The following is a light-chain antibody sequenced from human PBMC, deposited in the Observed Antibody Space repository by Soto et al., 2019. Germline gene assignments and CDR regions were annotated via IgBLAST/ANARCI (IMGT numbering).Light chain of an antibody. J-gene: IGKJ4*01. CDR3: QQYFSTPHLT. CDR2: LAS. V-gene: IGKV4-1*01. Sequence: DIVMTQSPDSLAVSLGERATINCKSSQSVLYSSNNKNYLAWYQQKPGQPPKLLIHLASTRESGVPDRFSGSRSGTDFTLTISSLQAEDVAVYYCQQYFSTPHLTFGGGTKVEIK. CDR1: QSVLYSSNNKNY.